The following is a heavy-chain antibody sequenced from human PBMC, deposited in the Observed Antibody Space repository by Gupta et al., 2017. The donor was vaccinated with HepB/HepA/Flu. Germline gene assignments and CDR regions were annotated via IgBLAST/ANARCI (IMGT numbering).Heavy chain of an antibody. D-gene: IGHD1-26*01. Sequence: VQLVGSGAGLVQHGGRLSLAWGASGFPGRHRYMAWNRQVPGKGLELVSVIYNGGNTYYADSVKGRFTISRDNYKNTLYLQMNNVSADDTAVYHCARATGGTYSTAEYFHHWGQGTLVTVSA. J-gene: IGHJ1*01. CDR3: ARATGGTYSTAEYFHH. V-gene: IGHV3-66*01. CDR1: GFPGRHRY. CDR2: IYNGGNT.